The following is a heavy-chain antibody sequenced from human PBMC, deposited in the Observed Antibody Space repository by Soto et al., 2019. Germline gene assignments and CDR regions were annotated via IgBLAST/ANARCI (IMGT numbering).Heavy chain of an antibody. Sequence: RSLTCSVSSDSMNSGGYYWSWIRQHPGKGLEWIGYIYSNGDTYYNPSLKSRVTISVDTSKNQFSLNLTSVTAADTAVYYCARRGGSPSGYYYYAMDVWGQGTTVTVSS. CDR3: ARRGGSPSGYYYYAMDV. CDR2: IYSNGDT. V-gene: IGHV4-31*03. D-gene: IGHD6-6*01. J-gene: IGHJ6*02. CDR1: SDSMNSGGYY.